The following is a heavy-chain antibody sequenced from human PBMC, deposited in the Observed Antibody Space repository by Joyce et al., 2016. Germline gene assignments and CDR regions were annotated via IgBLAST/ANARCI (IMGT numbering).Heavy chain of an antibody. J-gene: IGHJ3*02. CDR1: GFTFSSYS. D-gene: IGHD4-17*01. CDR2: ISSSSSTI. Sequence: EVQLVESGGGLVQPGGSLRLSCAASGFTFSSYSMNWVRQAPGKGLGWVSYISSSSSTIYYAESVKGRFTISRDNAKNSLYLQMNSLRAEDTAVYYCAKADYGDKIDAFDIWGQGTMVTVSS. CDR3: AKADYGDKIDAFDI. V-gene: IGHV3-48*01.